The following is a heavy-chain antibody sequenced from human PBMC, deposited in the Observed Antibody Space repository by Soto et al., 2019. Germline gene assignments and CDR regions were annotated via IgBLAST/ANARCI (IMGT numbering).Heavy chain of an antibody. V-gene: IGHV4-34*01. D-gene: IGHD3-3*01. Sequence: QVQLQQWGAGLLKPSETLSLTCAVHGWTFSGYYWSWVRQPPGKGLEWIGEINHNGGTNYNPSLESRITILVDTSRNQFSLRLNSVTAADTAVYYCARGDWSTRFQNWGRGTLVTVSS. CDR2: INHNGGT. CDR3: ARGDWSTRFQN. CDR1: GWTFSGYY. J-gene: IGHJ1*01.